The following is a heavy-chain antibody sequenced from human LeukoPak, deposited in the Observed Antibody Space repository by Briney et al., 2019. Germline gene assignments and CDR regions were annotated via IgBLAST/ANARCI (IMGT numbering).Heavy chain of an antibody. CDR1: GGSSSGYY. CDR2: INHSGST. J-gene: IGHJ6*03. CDR3: ARLGLHVVGSTLSDGSDRDLYYYYYYMHV. Sequence: SETLSLTCAVYGGSSSGYYWSWIRQPPGKGLEWIGEINHSGSTNYNPSLKSRVTISVDTSKNQFSLKLSSVTAADTAVYYCARLGLHVVGSTLSDGSDRDLYYYYYYMHVWGKGTTVTVSS. V-gene: IGHV4-34*01. D-gene: IGHD2-15*01.